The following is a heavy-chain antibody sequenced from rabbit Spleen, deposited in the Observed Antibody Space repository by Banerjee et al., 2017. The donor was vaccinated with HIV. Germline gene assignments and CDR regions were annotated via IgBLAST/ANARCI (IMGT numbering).Heavy chain of an antibody. CDR2: IYGGSSGNV. CDR3: AKLHDGDNSGDL. Sequence: QEQLEESGGDLVKPEGSLTLTCTASGFSFSSSYWICWVRQAPGKGLEWIACIYGGSSGNVAYASWAKGRFTISKTPSTTVTLQMTSLTAADTAIYFCAKLHDGDNSGDLWGPGTLVTVS. V-gene: IGHV1S45*01. CDR1: GFSFSSSYW. J-gene: IGHJ4*01. D-gene: IGHD2-1*01.